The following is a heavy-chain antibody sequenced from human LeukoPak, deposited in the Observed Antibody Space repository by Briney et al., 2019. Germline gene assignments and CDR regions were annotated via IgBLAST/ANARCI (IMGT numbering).Heavy chain of an antibody. Sequence: GGSLRLSCTTSGFAFSNYAMNWVRQAPGKGPEWVSGISGFNTYYADSVKGRFTIFRDNSKNVLYLQMDRLRAEDTAVYSCAKDVCTSPRCLLYFDSWGQGTLVAVSS. V-gene: IGHV3-23*01. J-gene: IGHJ4*02. CDR2: ISGFNT. CDR1: GFAFSNYA. D-gene: IGHD2-8*01. CDR3: AKDVCTSPRCLLYFDS.